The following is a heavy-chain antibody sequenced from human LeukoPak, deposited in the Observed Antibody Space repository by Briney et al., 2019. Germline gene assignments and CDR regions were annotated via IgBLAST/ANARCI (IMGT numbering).Heavy chain of an antibody. CDR1: GYSFTSYW. CDR2: IYPDDSDT. CDR3: ARHPRVYCSSTNCQGWFGP. Sequence: PGESLRISCKGSGYSFTSYWIGWVRQMPGKGLEWMGIIYPDDSDTTYSPSFQGQVTISADKSISTAYLQWSSLKASDTAMYYCARHPRVYCSSTNCQGWFGPWGQGTLFTAYS. D-gene: IGHD2-2*01. V-gene: IGHV5-51*01. J-gene: IGHJ5*02.